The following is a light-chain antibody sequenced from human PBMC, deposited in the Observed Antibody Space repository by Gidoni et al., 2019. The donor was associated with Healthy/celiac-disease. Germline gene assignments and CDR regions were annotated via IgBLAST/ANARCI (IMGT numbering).Light chain of an antibody. CDR3: QQYGSDPYT. V-gene: IGKV3-20*01. Sequence: ELVLTQSPGTLSLSPGERATLSCRASQSVSSSYLAWYQQKPGQAPRLLIYGASSRATGIPDRFSGSGSGTDFTLTISRLEPEDFAVYYCQQYGSDPYTFGQGTKLEIK. J-gene: IGKJ2*01. CDR1: QSVSSSY. CDR2: GAS.